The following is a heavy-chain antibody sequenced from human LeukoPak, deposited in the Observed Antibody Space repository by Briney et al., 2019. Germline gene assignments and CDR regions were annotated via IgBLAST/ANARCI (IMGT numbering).Heavy chain of an antibody. CDR2: ISDSGDYT. V-gene: IGHV3-23*01. CDR1: GFTFSSYA. D-gene: IGHD2-8*01. Sequence: TGGSLRLSCAGSGFTFSSYAMSRVRQAPGKGLEWVSAISDSGDYTYYADSVKGRFTISRDNSNNTLYLHVNSLRAEDTAVYYCAKHDSIGKYCTSGVCSPFDYWGQGTLVTVSS. J-gene: IGHJ4*02. CDR3: AKHDSIGKYCTSGVCSPFDY.